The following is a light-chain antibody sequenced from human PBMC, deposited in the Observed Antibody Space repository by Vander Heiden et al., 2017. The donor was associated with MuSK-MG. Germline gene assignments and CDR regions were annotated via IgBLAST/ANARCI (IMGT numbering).Light chain of an antibody. Sequence: SYELTQPPSVSVSPGQTASITCSGDKLGEKYACWYQQRPGQSPVLVIYQDRKRPSGIPERFSGSNSGNTATLTISGTQAMDEADYYCQAWDSSTVVFGGGTKLTV. CDR1: KLGEKY. J-gene: IGLJ2*01. CDR2: QDR. V-gene: IGLV3-1*01. CDR3: QAWDSSTVV.